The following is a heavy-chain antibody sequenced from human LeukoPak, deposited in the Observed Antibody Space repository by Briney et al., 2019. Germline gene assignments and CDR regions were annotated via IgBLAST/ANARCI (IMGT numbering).Heavy chain of an antibody. CDR2: ISGSGGST. V-gene: IGHV3-23*01. Sequence: GGSLRLSCAASGFTFSSYAMSWVRQAPGKGLEWVSSISGSGGSTYYADSVKGRFTISRDSSKNTLYLQMNSLRAENTAVYYCAKALRVAAARYYFDYWGQGTLVTVSS. D-gene: IGHD6-13*01. J-gene: IGHJ4*02. CDR1: GFTFSSYA. CDR3: AKALRVAAARYYFDY.